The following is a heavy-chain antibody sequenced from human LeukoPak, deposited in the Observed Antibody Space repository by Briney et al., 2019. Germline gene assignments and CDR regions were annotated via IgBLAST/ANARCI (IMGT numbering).Heavy chain of an antibody. Sequence: PSETLSLTCTVSGGPISSGGFSWTWIRQPPGKGLEWIGYIFQSGSPSYNPSLRSRVTISVDTSTNQFSLRLNSVTAADTAMYYSARDRAGLGLLDFWGQGTMVTVFS. D-gene: IGHD1-26*01. V-gene: IGHV4-30-2*01. CDR3: ARDRAGLGLLDF. CDR2: IFQSGSP. J-gene: IGHJ3*01. CDR1: GGPISSGGFS.